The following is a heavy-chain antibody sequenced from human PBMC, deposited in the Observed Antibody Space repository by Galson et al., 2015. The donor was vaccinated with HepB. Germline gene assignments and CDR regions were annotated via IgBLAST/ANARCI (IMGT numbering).Heavy chain of an antibody. Sequence: SVKVSCKASGYTFTGYYMHWVRQAPGQGLEWMGRINPNSGGTNYAQKFQGRVTMTRDTSISTAYMELSRLRSDDTAVYYCAIYRGAELHFQHWGQGTLVTVSS. D-gene: IGHD1-26*01. V-gene: IGHV1-2*06. CDR1: GYTFTGYY. CDR2: INPNSGGT. CDR3: AIYRGAELHFQH. J-gene: IGHJ1*01.